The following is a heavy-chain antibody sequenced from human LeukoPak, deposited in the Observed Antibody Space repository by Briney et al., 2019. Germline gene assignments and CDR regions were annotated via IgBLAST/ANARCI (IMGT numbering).Heavy chain of an antibody. Sequence: SETLSLTCTVSGGYVSSYYWSWIRQSPGKGLEWIGYVYYSGSTNYNPSLKSRVTISVDTSKNQFSLKLSSVTAADTAVYYCAIEYSSPNWGQGTLVTVSS. CDR1: GGYVSSYY. V-gene: IGHV4-59*02. J-gene: IGHJ4*02. D-gene: IGHD6-6*01. CDR3: AIEYSSPN. CDR2: VYYSGST.